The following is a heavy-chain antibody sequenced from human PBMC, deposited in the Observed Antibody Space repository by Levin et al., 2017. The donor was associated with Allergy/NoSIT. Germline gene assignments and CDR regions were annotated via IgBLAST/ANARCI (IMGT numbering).Heavy chain of an antibody. CDR1: GFTFSSYS. D-gene: IGHD3-22*01. V-gene: IGHV3-21*01. Sequence: GGSLRLSCAASGFTFSSYSMNWVRQAPGKGLEWVSSISSSSSYIYYADSVKGRFTISRDNAKNSLYLQMNSLRAEDTAVYYCARGEYYDSSGYYRLSLRDYFDYWGQGTLVTVSS. J-gene: IGHJ4*02. CDR3: ARGEYYDSSGYYRLSLRDYFDY. CDR2: ISSSSSYI.